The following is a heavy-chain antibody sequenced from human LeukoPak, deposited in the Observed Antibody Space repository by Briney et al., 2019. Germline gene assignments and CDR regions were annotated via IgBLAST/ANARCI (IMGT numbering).Heavy chain of an antibody. Sequence: SETLSLTCTVSGGSISSSGYYWGWIRQPPGRGLEWIGSIYYGGSTYYNPSLKSRVTISVDTSKNQFSLKLSSVTAADTAVYYCAIVDFDYWGQGTLVTVSS. CDR2: IYYGGST. V-gene: IGHV4-39*01. J-gene: IGHJ4*02. CDR3: AIVDFDY. D-gene: IGHD2-15*01. CDR1: GGSISSSGYY.